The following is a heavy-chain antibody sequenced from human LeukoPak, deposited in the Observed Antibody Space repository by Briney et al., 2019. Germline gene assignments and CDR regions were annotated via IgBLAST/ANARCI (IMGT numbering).Heavy chain of an antibody. CDR3: ARGGGGYCSSTSCLGDY. J-gene: IGHJ4*02. CDR1: GFTFSTYP. V-gene: IGHV3-30-3*01. D-gene: IGHD2-2*01. Sequence: GGSLRLSCSASGFTFSTYPMNWVRQAPGKGLEWVAAISYDGSNKYYADSVKGRFTISRDNSKNTLYLQMNSLRAEDTAVYYCARGGGGYCSSTSCLGDYWGQGTLVTVSS. CDR2: ISYDGSNK.